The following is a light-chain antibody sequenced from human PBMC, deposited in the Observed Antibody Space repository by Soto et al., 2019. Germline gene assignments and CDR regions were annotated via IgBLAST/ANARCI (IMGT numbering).Light chain of an antibody. Sequence: EIVMTQSPATLSVSPGERATLSCRASQSVSSNLAWYQQKPGQAPRLLIKGASTRATGIPARFSGRGSGTEFPLTISSLQYEDFAVYYCQQYNNWSTFGQGTKLEIK. CDR2: GAS. CDR3: QQYNNWST. J-gene: IGKJ2*01. CDR1: QSVSSN. V-gene: IGKV3-15*01.